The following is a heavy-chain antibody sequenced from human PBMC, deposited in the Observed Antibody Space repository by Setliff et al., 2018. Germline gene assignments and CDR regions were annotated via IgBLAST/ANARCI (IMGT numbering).Heavy chain of an antibody. CDR1: GGSISSGNYY. CDR2: IYYSGST. J-gene: IGHJ6*03. Sequence: SETLFLTCRVSGGSISSGNYYWGLIRQPPGKGLEWVATIYYSGSTYSNPSLKSRLIISVDAPDNQFSVKLSSVTAADTAVYYCARHKSNGSGSYPSLYMDVWGKGIMVTAP. D-gene: IGHD3-10*01. V-gene: IGHV4-39*01. CDR3: ARHKSNGSGSYPSLYMDV.